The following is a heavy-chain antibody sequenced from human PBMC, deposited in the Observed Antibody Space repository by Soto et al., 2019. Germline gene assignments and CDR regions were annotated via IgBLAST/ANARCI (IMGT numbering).Heavy chain of an antibody. V-gene: IGHV4-39*01. CDR1: GGSITSNAYY. Sequence: QLQLQESGPGLVKPSETLSLTCTVSGGSITSNAYYWGWIRQPPGKGLGWLGYIYYSGSASYNPYLKSRVTMSVDTSKNQFYLKLSSVTAADTAVYYCARRPKRGSYSWCFDYWGQGTLVTVSS. J-gene: IGHJ4*02. CDR3: ARRPKRGSYSWCFDY. CDR2: IYYSGSA. D-gene: IGHD1-26*01.